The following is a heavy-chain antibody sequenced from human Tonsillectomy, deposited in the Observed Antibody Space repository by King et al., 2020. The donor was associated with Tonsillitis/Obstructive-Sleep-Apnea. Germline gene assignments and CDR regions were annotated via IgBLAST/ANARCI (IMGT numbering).Heavy chain of an antibody. CDR2: IGARGTII. D-gene: IGHD6-13*01. V-gene: IGHV3-48*03. CDR1: GFTFSSFE. J-gene: IGHJ4*02. Sequence: QLVQSGGGLVQPGGSLRLSCATSGFTFSSFEMNWVRQAPGKGLEWVSYIGARGTIIYYADSVKGRFTISRDNAKNSLFLQMNSLRAEDTAVYYCARDLGIAASGRIDYWGQGTLVTVSS. CDR3: ARDLGIAASGRIDY.